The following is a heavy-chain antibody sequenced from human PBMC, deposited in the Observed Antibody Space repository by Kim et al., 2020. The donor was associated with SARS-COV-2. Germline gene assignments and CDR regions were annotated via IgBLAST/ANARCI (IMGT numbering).Heavy chain of an antibody. CDR3: TTWWETHMVRGVPRPYYHGMDV. CDR2: FDPEDGET. Sequence: ASVKVSCKVSGYTLTELSMHWVRQAPGKGLEWMGGFDPEDGETVYAQKFQGRVTMTEDTSTDTAYMELSSLRSEDTAVYYCTTWWETHMVRGVPRPYYHGMDVWGQGTTVTVSS. J-gene: IGHJ6*02. V-gene: IGHV1-24*01. CDR1: GYTLTELS. D-gene: IGHD3-10*01.